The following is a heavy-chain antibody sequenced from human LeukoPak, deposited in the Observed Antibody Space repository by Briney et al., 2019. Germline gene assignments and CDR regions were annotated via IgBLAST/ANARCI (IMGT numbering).Heavy chain of an antibody. CDR2: ISYDGSNK. CDR1: GFTFSSYG. Sequence: GGSLRLSCAASGFTFSSYGMHWVRQAPGKGLEWVAVISYDGSNKYYADSVKGRFTISRDNAKNSLYLQMNSLRAEDTAVYYCARELGYSSGWYEVGVFKHWGQGTLVTVSS. J-gene: IGHJ1*01. D-gene: IGHD6-19*01. V-gene: IGHV3-30*03. CDR3: ARELGYSSGWYEVGVFKH.